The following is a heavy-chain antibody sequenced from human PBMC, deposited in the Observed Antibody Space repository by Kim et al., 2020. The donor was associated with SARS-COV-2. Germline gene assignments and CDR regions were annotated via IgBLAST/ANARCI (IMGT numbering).Heavy chain of an antibody. D-gene: IGHD3-3*01. J-gene: IGHJ4*02. CDR1: GYSFTSYW. Sequence: GESLKISCKGSGYSFTSYWISWVRQMPGKGLEWMGRIDPSDSYTNYSPSFQGHVTISADKSISTAYLQWSSLKASDTAMYYCARLDPFGVVIIGDFDYWGQGTLVTVSS. V-gene: IGHV5-10-1*01. CDR3: ARLDPFGVVIIGDFDY. CDR2: IDPSDSYT.